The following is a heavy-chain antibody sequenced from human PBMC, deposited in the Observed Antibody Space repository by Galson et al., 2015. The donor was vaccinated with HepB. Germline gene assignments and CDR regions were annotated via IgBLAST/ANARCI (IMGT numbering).Heavy chain of an antibody. CDR2: INPSGGAT. V-gene: IGHV1-46*01. Sequence: SCKASGYTFTSYYLHWVRQAPGQGLEWMGIINPSGGATTYAQKIQGRLTMTRDTSKSTVYMELSSLRSEDSAVYYCARDRGGDSWFFDYWGQGPLVPVSS. J-gene: IGHJ4*02. CDR3: ARDRGGDSWFFDY. CDR1: GYTFTSYY. D-gene: IGHD6-13*01.